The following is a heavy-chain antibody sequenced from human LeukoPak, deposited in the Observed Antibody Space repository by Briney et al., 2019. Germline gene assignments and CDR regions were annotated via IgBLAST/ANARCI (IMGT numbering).Heavy chain of an antibody. J-gene: IGHJ5*02. CDR1: GYTFTSYG. CDR3: AKSSGIAAAGNNWFDP. D-gene: IGHD6-13*01. CDR2: ISGYNGNT. Sequence: GASVKVSCKASGYTFTSYGISWVRQAPGQGLEWMGWISGYNGNTNYAQNLQGRVTMTTDTSTSTVYMELRSLRSDDTAVYYCAKSSGIAAAGNNWFDPWGQGTLVTVSS. V-gene: IGHV1-18*01.